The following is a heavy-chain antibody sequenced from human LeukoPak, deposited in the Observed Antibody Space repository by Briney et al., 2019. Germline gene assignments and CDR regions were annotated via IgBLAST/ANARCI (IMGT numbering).Heavy chain of an antibody. CDR1: GGSFSGYY. J-gene: IGHJ5*02. V-gene: IGHV4-34*01. CDR2: INHSGST. Sequence: SETLSLTCAVYGGSFSGYYWSWIRQPPGKGLEWIGEINHSGSTNYNPSLKSRVTISVDTSKNQFSLKLSSVTAADTAVYYCARSGDYYDSSGYYGAWGQGTLVTVSS. CDR3: ARSGDYYDSSGYYGA. D-gene: IGHD3-22*01.